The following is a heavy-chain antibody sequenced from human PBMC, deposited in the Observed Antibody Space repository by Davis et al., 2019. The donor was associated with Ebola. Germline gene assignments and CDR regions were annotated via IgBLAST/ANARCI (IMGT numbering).Heavy chain of an antibody. CDR3: TRESSHYDFWSPRWVRGASVTGDYFDY. CDR2: IRSKAYGGTT. CDR1: GFTFGDYA. V-gene: IGHV3-49*04. D-gene: IGHD3-3*01. J-gene: IGHJ4*02. Sequence: PGGSLRLSCTASGFTFGDYAMSWVRQAPGKGVEWVGFIRSKAYGGTTEYAASVKGRFTISRDDSKSIAYLQMNSLKTEDTAVYYCTRESSHYDFWSPRWVRGASVTGDYFDYWGQGTLVTVSS.